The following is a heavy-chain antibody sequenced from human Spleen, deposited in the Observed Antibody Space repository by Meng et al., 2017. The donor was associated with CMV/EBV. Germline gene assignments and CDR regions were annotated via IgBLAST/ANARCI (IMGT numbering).Heavy chain of an antibody. CDR3: ARDEDGAYSLMGV. Sequence: GGSLRLSCGASEFTFSSYWMSWVRQAPGKGLEWVANINQDGSEKYYVDSVKGRFTISRDNAKNSLYLQMISLRAEDTAVYYCARDEDGAYSLMGVWGQGTTVTVSS. CDR1: EFTFSSYW. D-gene: IGHD6-13*01. CDR2: INQDGSEK. V-gene: IGHV3-7*01. J-gene: IGHJ6*02.